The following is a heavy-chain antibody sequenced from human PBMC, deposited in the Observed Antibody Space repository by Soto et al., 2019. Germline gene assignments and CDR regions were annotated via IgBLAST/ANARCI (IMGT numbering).Heavy chain of an antibody. Sequence: PGGSLRLSCAASGFTFSSYSMNWVRQAPGKGLEWVSYISSSSTIYYADSVKGRFTISRDNAKNSLYLQMNSLRDEDTAVYYCAREHCSGGSCYSVSYYYYGMDVWGQGTTVTVSS. CDR2: ISSSSTI. CDR1: GFTFSSYS. CDR3: AREHCSGGSCYSVSYYYYGMDV. D-gene: IGHD2-15*01. J-gene: IGHJ6*02. V-gene: IGHV3-48*02.